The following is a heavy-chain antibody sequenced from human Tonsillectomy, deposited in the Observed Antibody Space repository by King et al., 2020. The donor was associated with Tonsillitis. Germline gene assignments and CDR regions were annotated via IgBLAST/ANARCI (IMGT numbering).Heavy chain of an antibody. D-gene: IGHD2-15*01. CDR3: ARDPPYCNGGTCYSGVFGGGFDY. Sequence: HVQLVESGGGVVQPGRSLRLSCAASGFTFSNYGMHWVRQAPGKGLEWVAVIWYDGSNKYYADSVKGRFTISRDNSKNTLYLQMNSLRAEDTAVYYCARDPPYCNGGTCYSGVFGGGFDYWGQGTLVTVSS. J-gene: IGHJ4*02. CDR2: IWYDGSNK. CDR1: GFTFSNYG. V-gene: IGHV3-33*08.